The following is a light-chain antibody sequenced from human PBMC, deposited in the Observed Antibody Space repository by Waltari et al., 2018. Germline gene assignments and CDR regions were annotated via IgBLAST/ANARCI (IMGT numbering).Light chain of an antibody. V-gene: IGKV2-30*01. J-gene: IGKJ2*01. Sequence: DVVMTQSPLSLPVTLGQQASISCKSSQSIVSRDGNIYLNWNQQRPGQSPRRLINKVSTRDSGVPDRFSGSGSGTDFTLKISSVEAEDVGVYYCMQGTHWPYTFGQGTKLEIK. CDR1: QSIVSRDGNIY. CDR2: KVS. CDR3: MQGTHWPYT.